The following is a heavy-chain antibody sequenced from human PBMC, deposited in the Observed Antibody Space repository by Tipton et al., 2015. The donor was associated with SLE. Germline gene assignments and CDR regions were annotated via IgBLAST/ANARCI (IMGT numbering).Heavy chain of an antibody. J-gene: IGHJ4*02. CDR3: VKTGRRGFWSGHAFDF. CDR2: ISGRGDTT. V-gene: IGHV3-23*01. D-gene: IGHD3-3*01. CDR1: GFTFSSYA. Sequence: SLRLSCAASGFTFSSYAMSWVRQAPGKGLEWVSGISGRGDTTNYIDSVKGRFTISRDNSKNTLYVQMNSLRAEDTAIYYCVKTGRRGFWSGHAFDFWGQGTLVTVSS.